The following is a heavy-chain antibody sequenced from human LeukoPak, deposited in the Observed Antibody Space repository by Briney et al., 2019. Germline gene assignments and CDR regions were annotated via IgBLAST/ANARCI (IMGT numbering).Heavy chain of an antibody. Sequence: SETLSLTCTVSGGSISSSSYYWGWIRQPPGKGLEWIGSIYYSGSTYYNPSLKSRVTISVDTSKNQFSLKLSSVTAADTAVYYCARLAHSSGWYFDYWGQGTLVTVSS. CDR3: ARLAHSSGWYFDY. CDR1: GGSISSSSYY. D-gene: IGHD6-19*01. CDR2: IYYSGST. V-gene: IGHV4-39*01. J-gene: IGHJ4*02.